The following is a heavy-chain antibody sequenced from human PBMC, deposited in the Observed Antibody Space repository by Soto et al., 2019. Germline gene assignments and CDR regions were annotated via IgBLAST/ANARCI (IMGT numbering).Heavy chain of an antibody. CDR3: ATGRVAATMTQFDY. CDR2: INPNSGGT. Sequence: ASVKVSCQASGYTFTGYYMHWVRQAPGQGLEWMGWINPNSGGTNYAQKFQGWVTMTRDTSISTAYMELSRLRSDDTAVYYCATGRVAATMTQFDYWGQGTLVTVSS. J-gene: IGHJ4*02. CDR1: GYTFTGYY. V-gene: IGHV1-2*04. D-gene: IGHD6-19*01.